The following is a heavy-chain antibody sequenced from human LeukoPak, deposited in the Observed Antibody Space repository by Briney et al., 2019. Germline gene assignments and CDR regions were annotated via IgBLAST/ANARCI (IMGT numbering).Heavy chain of an antibody. CDR2: IYYSGST. J-gene: IGHJ4*02. Sequence: SETLSLTCTVSGGSISSSSYYWGWIRQPPGKGLEWIGSIYYSGSTYYNPSLKSRVTISVDTSKNQFSLKLSSVTAADTAVYYCARGKGKYYGSGSPPYYFDYWGQGTRVTVSS. CDR1: GGSISSSSYY. V-gene: IGHV4-39*07. CDR3: ARGKGKYYGSGSPPYYFDY. D-gene: IGHD3-10*01.